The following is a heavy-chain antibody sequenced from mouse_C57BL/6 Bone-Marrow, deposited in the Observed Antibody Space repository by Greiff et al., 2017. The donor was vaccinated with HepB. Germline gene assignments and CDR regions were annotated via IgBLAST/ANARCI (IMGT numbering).Heavy chain of an antibody. V-gene: IGHV2-6-1*01. J-gene: IGHJ4*01. CDR3: ARHRYYGSRGAMDY. D-gene: IGHD1-1*01. CDR2: IWSDGST. Sequence: VKLVESGPGLVAPSQSLSITCTVSGFSLTSYGVHWVRQPPGKGLEWLVVIWSDGSTTYNSALKSRLSISKDNSKSQVFLKMNSLQTDDTAMYYCARHRYYGSRGAMDYWGHGTSVTVSS. CDR1: GFSLTSYG.